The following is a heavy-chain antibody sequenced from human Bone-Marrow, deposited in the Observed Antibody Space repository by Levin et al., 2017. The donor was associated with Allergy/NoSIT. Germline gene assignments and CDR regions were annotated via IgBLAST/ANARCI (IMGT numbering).Heavy chain of an antibody. Sequence: QAGGSLRLSCSVSGFNVSSHGMHWVRQAPGKGLEWVAVMWYDGKDKKYVDSVKGRFTVSRDISKNMLFLQMERLRAEDTAVYYCARGESYFGSGTEAFWGQGALVTVSS. CDR3: ARGESYFGSGTEAF. D-gene: IGHD3-10*01. J-gene: IGHJ4*02. V-gene: IGHV3-33*01. CDR2: MWYDGKDK. CDR1: GFNVSSHG.